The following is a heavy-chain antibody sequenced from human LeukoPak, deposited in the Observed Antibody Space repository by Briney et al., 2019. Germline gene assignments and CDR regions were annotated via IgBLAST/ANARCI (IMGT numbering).Heavy chain of an antibody. Sequence: PSETLSLTCTVSGGSISSGGYYWSWIRQHPGKGLEWIGYIYYSGSTYYNPSLKSRVTISVDTSKNQFSLKLSSVTAADTAVYYCARTPASITIFGVVIRKSYYYYYMDVWGKGTTVTVSS. V-gene: IGHV4-31*03. CDR3: ARTPASITIFGVVIRKSYYYYYMDV. D-gene: IGHD3-3*01. J-gene: IGHJ6*03. CDR1: GGSISSGGYY. CDR2: IYYSGST.